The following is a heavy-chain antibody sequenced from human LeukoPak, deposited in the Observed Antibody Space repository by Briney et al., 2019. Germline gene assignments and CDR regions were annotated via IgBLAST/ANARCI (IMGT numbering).Heavy chain of an antibody. CDR2: IGSGSSLI. V-gene: IGHV3-48*02. D-gene: IGHD1-26*01. CDR3: ARSGGLGATIYPSWFDL. J-gene: IGHJ5*02. CDR1: GFTFSSYN. Sequence: QPGGSLRLSCAASGFTFSSYNMNWVRQAPGKGLEWVSFIGSGSSLIYYADSVKGRFTISRDDAKNSLFLQMNSLRDEDTAVFYCARSGGLGATIYPSWFDLWGQGTLVIVSS.